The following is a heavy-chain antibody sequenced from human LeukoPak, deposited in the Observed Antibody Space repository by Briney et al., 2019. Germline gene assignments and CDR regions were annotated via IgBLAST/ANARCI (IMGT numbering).Heavy chain of an antibody. Sequence: SETLSLTCAVYGGSCSGYYWSWIRQPPGKGLEWIGEINHSGSTNYNPSLKSRVTISVDTSKNQFSLQLSSVTAADTAAYYCAASQDIVVVVAATRWFDPWGQGTLVSVSS. CDR1: GGSCSGYY. CDR3: AASQDIVVVVAATRWFDP. V-gene: IGHV4-34*01. CDR2: INHSGST. J-gene: IGHJ5*02. D-gene: IGHD2-15*01.